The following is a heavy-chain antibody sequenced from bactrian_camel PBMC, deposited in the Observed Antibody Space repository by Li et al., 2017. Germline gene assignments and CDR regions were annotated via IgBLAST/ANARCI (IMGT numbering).Heavy chain of an antibody. V-gene: IGHV3-3*01. D-gene: IGHD5*01. Sequence: HVQLVESGGGSVQTGGSLTLSCVISGRTSNYCMAWFRQAPGKEREGVARFDVDGVSGGRIHYADSVKGRFTISHDAAKSTTYLQMTSLKPEDTGMYYCAADRLVCLSTDTRAEWHYWGQGTQVTVS. CDR3: AADRLVCLSTDTRAEWHY. J-gene: IGHJ4*01. CDR1: GRTSNYC. CDR2: VDGVSGGRI.